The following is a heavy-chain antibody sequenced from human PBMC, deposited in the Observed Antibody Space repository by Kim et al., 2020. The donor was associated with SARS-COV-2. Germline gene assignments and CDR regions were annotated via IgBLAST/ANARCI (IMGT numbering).Heavy chain of an antibody. Sequence: GGSLRLSCAASGFTFSTYAMTWVRQAPGKGLEWVSGISASGGSTYHADSVKGRFTISRDNSNNTLYLQMNSLRDEDTAVYYCAKGSAGYSSEIADYWGQGTLVTVSS. CDR1: GFTFSTYA. CDR3: AKGSAGYSSEIADY. V-gene: IGHV3-23*01. J-gene: IGHJ4*02. CDR2: ISASGGST. D-gene: IGHD6-19*01.